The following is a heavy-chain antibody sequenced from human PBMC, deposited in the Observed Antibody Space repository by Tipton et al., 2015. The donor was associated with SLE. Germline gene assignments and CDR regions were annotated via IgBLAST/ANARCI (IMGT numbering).Heavy chain of an antibody. Sequence: TLSLTCIVSGGSISSYYWSWIRQPPGKGLEWIGEINHSGSTNYNPSLKSRVTISVDTSKNQFSLKLSSVTAADTAVYYCARGQGSSSWFRGYWYFDLWGRGTLVTVSS. V-gene: IGHV4-34*01. D-gene: IGHD6-13*01. CDR2: INHSGST. CDR3: ARGQGSSSWFRGYWYFDL. J-gene: IGHJ2*01. CDR1: GGSISSYY.